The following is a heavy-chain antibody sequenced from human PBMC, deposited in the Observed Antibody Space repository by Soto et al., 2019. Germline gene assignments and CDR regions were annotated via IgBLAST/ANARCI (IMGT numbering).Heavy chain of an antibody. CDR3: ARGVTANRALVDFDI. CDR2: ISSSGTYI. J-gene: IGHJ3*02. V-gene: IGHV3-21*01. D-gene: IGHD4-4*01. Sequence: GGSLRLSCAASGFPFSTYSMNWVRQAPGKGLEWVSSISSSGTYIYYADSVKGRFAISRDNAKNSLYLQMSSLRAEDTAVYYCARGVTANRALVDFDIWGQGTMVTVS. CDR1: GFPFSTYS.